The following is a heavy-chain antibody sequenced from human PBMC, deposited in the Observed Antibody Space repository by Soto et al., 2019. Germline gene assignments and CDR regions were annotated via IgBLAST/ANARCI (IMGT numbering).Heavy chain of an antibody. D-gene: IGHD4-17*01. Sequence: EVQLVESGGGLIQPGGSLRLSCAASGFTVSSNYMSWVRQAPGKGLEWVSVIYSGGSTYYADSVKGRFTISRDNSKNTLYLQMNSLRAEETAVYYCARGQRNDDYGEYYFDYWGQGTLVTVSS. CDR2: IYSGGST. CDR1: GFTVSSNY. J-gene: IGHJ4*02. V-gene: IGHV3-53*01. CDR3: ARGQRNDDYGEYYFDY.